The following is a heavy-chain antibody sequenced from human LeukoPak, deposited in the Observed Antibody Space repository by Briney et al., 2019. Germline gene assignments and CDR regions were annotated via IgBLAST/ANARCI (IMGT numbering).Heavy chain of an antibody. D-gene: IGHD3-22*01. CDR1: GFTFSGSA. V-gene: IGHV3-73*01. Sequence: GGSLRLSCAASGFTFSGSAMHWVRQASGKGLEWVGRIRSKANSYATAYAASVKGRFTISRDDSKNTAYLQMNSLKTEDTAVYYCTRRRKVRDPRYDSSGYDAFDIWGQGTMVTVSS. CDR2: IRSKANSYAT. CDR3: TRRRKVRDPRYDSSGYDAFDI. J-gene: IGHJ3*02.